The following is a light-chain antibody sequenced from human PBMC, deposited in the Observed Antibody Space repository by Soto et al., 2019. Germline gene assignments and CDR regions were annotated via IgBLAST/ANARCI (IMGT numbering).Light chain of an antibody. CDR2: DVT. V-gene: IGLV2-14*01. CDR1: SSDVGGYNY. CDR3: CSYTSSSTYA. Sequence: QSVLTQPASVSGSPGQSIAISCTGTSSDVGGYNYVSWYQQHPGKAPKLIIYDVTNRPSGVSNRFSGSKSGNTASLTISGLQAEDEADYYCCSYTSSSTYAFGTGTKVTVL. J-gene: IGLJ1*01.